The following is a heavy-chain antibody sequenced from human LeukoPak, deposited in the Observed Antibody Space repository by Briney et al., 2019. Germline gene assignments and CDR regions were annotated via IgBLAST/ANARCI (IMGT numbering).Heavy chain of an antibody. CDR2: LGGGGIDT. V-gene: IGHV3-23*01. J-gene: IGHJ6*03. CDR1: GFTFSNFA. D-gene: IGHD3-10*01. Sequence: PGGSLRLSCAASGFTFSNFAMSWVRQPPGKGLEWVSTLGGGGIDTYYADSVKGRFTISRDNSKNTLYLHMNSLRAEDTAVYYCAKDRGRIYYNYYMDVWGKGTTVTVSS. CDR3: AKDRGRIYYNYYMDV.